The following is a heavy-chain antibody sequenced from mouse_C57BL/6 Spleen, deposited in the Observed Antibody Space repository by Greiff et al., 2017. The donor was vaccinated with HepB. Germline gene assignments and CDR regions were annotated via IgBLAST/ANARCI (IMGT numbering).Heavy chain of an antibody. CDR3: ARGSRYFDY. Sequence: ESGPGLVKPSQSLSLTCSVTGYSITSGYYWNWIRQFPGNKLEWMGYISYDGSNNYNPSLKNRISITRDTSKNQFFLKLNSVTTEDTATYYCARGSRYFDYWGQGTTLTVSS. J-gene: IGHJ2*01. V-gene: IGHV3-6*01. D-gene: IGHD1-1*01. CDR1: GYSITSGYY. CDR2: ISYDGSN.